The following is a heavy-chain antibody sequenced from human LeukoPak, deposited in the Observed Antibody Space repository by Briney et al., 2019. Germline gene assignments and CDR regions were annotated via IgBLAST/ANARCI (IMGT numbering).Heavy chain of an antibody. Sequence: GGSLRLSCAPSGYTFSRKYMSWVREAPGKGLEFLSVIYRGGSTYYADSVKCRFTISKYNSKNTVDLQIDSLRVEDAAFYYCAMRGDTCYDCWGQGTLVTVSS. CDR2: IYRGGST. D-gene: IGHD2-2*01. CDR3: AMRGDTCYDC. V-gene: IGHV3-53*01. J-gene: IGHJ4*02. CDR1: GYTFSRKY.